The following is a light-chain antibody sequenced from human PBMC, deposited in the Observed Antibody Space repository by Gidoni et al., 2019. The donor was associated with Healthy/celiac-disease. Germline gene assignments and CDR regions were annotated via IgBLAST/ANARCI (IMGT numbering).Light chain of an antibody. V-gene: IGKV1-39*01. J-gene: IGKJ3*01. CDR1: QSISSY. Sequence: GDRFTITCRASQSISSYLNWYQQKPGKAPKLLIYAASSLQSGVPSRFSGSGSGTDFTLTISSLQPEDFATYYCQQSYSTRFTFGPGTKVDIK. CDR3: QQSYSTRFT. CDR2: AAS.